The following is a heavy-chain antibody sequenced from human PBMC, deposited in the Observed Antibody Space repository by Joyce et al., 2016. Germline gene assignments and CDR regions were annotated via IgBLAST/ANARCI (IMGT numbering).Heavy chain of an antibody. CDR1: GDTFSSYA. CDR2: IIPIFGIS. V-gene: IGHV1-69*01. J-gene: IGHJ6*02. D-gene: IGHD3-16*02. Sequence: QVHLVQSGAEVKKPGSSVKVSCRSSGDTFSSYAFTWVRQAPGQGLEWRGHIIPIFGISKYARNFQGRVTMTADESTTTVYMELSSLTSEDTAFYYCARLAAEGGTYRPRMDVWGQGTTVTVSS. CDR3: ARLAAEGGTYRPRMDV.